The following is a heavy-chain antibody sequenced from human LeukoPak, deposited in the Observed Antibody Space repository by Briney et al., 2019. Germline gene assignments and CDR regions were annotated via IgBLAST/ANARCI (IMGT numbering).Heavy chain of an antibody. D-gene: IGHD3-22*01. J-gene: IGHJ4*02. CDR3: ARDSYDSSGYYDY. Sequence: GGSLRLSCIGSGFTFSSYRMNWVRQAPGKGLEWVSSISSSSSYIYFADSVKGRFTISRDNAKNSLFLQMNSLRAEDTALYYCARDSYDSSGYYDYWGQGTLVTVSS. CDR2: ISSSSSYI. V-gene: IGHV3-21*01. CDR1: GFTFSSYR.